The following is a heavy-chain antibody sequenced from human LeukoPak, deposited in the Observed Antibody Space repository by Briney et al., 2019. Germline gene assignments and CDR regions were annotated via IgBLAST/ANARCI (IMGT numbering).Heavy chain of an antibody. CDR3: AREHCSSTRCYLPDY. CDR2: IYHSGST. D-gene: IGHD2-2*01. Sequence: SETLSLTCTVSGYSITSGYYWDWIRQPPGKGLEWIGSIYHSGSTYYNPSLKSRVTISVDTSKNQFSLKLSSVTAADMAVYYCAREHCSSTRCYLPDYWGQGTLVTVSS. J-gene: IGHJ4*02. CDR1: GYSITSGYY. V-gene: IGHV4-38-2*02.